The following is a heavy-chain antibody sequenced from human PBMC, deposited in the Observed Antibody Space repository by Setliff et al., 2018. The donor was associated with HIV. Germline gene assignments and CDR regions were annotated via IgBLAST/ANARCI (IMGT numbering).Heavy chain of an antibody. D-gene: IGHD3-10*01. CDR2: VYYSGIT. Sequence: SETLSLTCSVSGGSISSHYWSWIRQPPGKGLEWIGYVYYSGITNYNVSLKSRVTISVDTSKNQFSLKLRSVTAADTAVYYCARAPGGRFGELLPWGQGTLVTVSS. V-gene: IGHV4-59*11. CDR1: GGSISSHY. CDR3: ARAPGGRFGELLP. J-gene: IGHJ5*02.